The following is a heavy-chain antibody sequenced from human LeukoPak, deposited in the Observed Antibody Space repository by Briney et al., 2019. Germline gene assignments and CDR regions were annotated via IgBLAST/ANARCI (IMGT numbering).Heavy chain of an antibody. V-gene: IGHV3-7*01. J-gene: IGHJ4*02. D-gene: IGHD6-6*01. CDR2: IKQDGSEK. Sequence: GGSLRLSCAASGFTFSSYWMSWVRQAPGKGLVWVANIKQDGSEKYYADSVKGRFTISRDNAKNSLYLQMNSLRAEDTAVYYCARLAARRTYYFDYWGQGTLVTVSS. CDR1: GFTFSSYW. CDR3: ARLAARRTYYFDY.